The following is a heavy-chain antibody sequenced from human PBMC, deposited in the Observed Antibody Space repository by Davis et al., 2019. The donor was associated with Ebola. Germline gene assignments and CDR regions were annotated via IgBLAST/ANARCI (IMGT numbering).Heavy chain of an antibody. CDR3: ARGRYYGSGSYYMNY. J-gene: IGHJ4*02. CDR1: GGSFSGYY. Sequence: PSETLSLTCAVYGGSFSGYYWSWIRQPPGKGLEWIGEINHSGSTNYNPSLKSRVTISVDTSKNQFSLNLSSVTAADTAVYYCARGRYYGSGSYYMNYWGLGTLVTVSS. CDR2: INHSGST. D-gene: IGHD3-10*01. V-gene: IGHV4-34*01.